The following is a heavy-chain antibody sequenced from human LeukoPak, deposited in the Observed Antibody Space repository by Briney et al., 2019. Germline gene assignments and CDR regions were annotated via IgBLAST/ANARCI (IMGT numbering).Heavy chain of an antibody. CDR2: IKSKTDGGTT. CDR1: GFTFSSYS. D-gene: IGHD3-3*01. CDR3: TTVYPGYYDFWSGYYFFDY. Sequence: PGGSLRLSCAASGFTFSSYSMNWVRQAPGKGLEWVGRIKSKTDGGTTDYAAPVKGRFTISRDDSKNTLYLQMNSLKTEDTAVYYCTTVYPGYYDFWSGYYFFDYWGQGTLVTVSS. V-gene: IGHV3-15*01. J-gene: IGHJ4*02.